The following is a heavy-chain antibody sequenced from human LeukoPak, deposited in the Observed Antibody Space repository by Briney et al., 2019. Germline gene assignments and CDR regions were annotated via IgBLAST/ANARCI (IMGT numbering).Heavy chain of an antibody. CDR3: EEDIKFGGSDQGNYFDY. V-gene: IGHV3-23*01. CDR2: ISGSGGST. Sequence: GGSLRLSCGASGFTFSRYAMGWVRQAPGKGLEWVSAISGSGGSTYYADSVKGRFTISRDNSKNTLYLQMNSLRAEDTAVYYCEEDIKFGGSDQGNYFDYWGQGTLVTVSS. CDR1: GFTFSRYA. D-gene: IGHD3-3*01. J-gene: IGHJ4*02.